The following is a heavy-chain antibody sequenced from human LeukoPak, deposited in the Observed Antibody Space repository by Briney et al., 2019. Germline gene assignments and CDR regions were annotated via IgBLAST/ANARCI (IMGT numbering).Heavy chain of an antibody. V-gene: IGHV4-39*02. CDR2: IYYSGST. CDR1: GGSISSSSYY. Sequence: SETLSLTCTVSGGSISSSSYYWGWIRQPPGKGLEWIGSIYYSGSTYYNPSLKSRVTISVDTSKNQFSLKLSSVTAADTAVYYCARDDGSGFPYYYYMDVWGKGTTVTISS. J-gene: IGHJ6*03. D-gene: IGHD3-10*01. CDR3: ARDDGSGFPYYYYMDV.